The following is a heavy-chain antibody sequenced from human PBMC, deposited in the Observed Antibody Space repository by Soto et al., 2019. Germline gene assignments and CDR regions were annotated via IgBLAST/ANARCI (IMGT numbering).Heavy chain of an antibody. V-gene: IGHV1-8*01. CDR3: ASRGDSSSSGYYYYYYGMDV. D-gene: IGHD6-6*01. CDR1: GYTFTSYD. Sequence: ASVKVSCKASGYTFTSYDINWVRQATGQGLEWMGWMNPNSGNTGYAQKFQGRVTMTRNTSISTAYMELSSLRSGDTAVYYCASRGDSSSSGYYYYYYGMDVWGQGTTVTVSS. CDR2: MNPNSGNT. J-gene: IGHJ6*02.